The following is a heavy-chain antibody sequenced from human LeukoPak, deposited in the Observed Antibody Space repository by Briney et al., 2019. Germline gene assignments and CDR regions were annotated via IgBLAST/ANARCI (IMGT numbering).Heavy chain of an antibody. CDR1: GGSISSHY. D-gene: IGHD6-13*01. CDR3: ARGVDRAAAGTFYYMDV. Sequence: SETLSLTCTVSGGSISSHYWSWIRQPPGKGLEWIGYIYYSGSTNHNPSLKSRVTISVDTSKNQFSLKLSSVTAADTAVYYCARGVDRAAAGTFYYMDVWGKGTTVTVSS. V-gene: IGHV4-59*11. CDR2: IYYSGST. J-gene: IGHJ6*03.